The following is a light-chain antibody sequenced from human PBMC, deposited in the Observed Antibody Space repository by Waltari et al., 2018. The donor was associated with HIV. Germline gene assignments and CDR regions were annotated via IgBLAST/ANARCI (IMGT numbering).Light chain of an antibody. CDR1: QSISTW. CDR2: RAS. CDR3: QQYNTYSQT. J-gene: IGKJ1*01. V-gene: IGKV1-5*03. Sequence: DVQMTQSPSTLSASVGDTVTIPCRASQSISTWLAWYQQKPGKAPKLLIYRASSLQSGVPSRFSGSGSETECTRTINSLQPDEFATYYCQQYNTYSQTFGQGTKVDIK.